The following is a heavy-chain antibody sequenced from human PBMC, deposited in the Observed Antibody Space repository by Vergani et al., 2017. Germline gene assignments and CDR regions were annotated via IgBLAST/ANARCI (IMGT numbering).Heavy chain of an antibody. D-gene: IGHD6-19*01. V-gene: IGHV1-2*02. J-gene: IGHJ6*02. CDR2: INPNSGGT. CDR1: GYTFTGYY. CDR3: ARELSVRAVAGHYYYYYGMDV. Sequence: QVQLVQSGAEVKKPGASVKVSCKASGYTFTGYYMHWVRQAPGQGLEWMGWINPNSGGTNYAQKFQGRVTMTRDTSISTAYMELSRLRSDDTAVYYCARELSVRAVAGHYYYYYGMDVWGQGTTVTVSS.